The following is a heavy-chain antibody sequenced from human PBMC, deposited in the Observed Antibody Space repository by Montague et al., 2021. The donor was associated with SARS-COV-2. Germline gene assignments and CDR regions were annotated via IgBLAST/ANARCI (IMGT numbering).Heavy chain of an antibody. CDR1: GFTFSYYS. D-gene: IGHD2/OR15-2a*01. CDR2: ITYDGKTT. J-gene: IGHJ4*02. V-gene: IGHV3-30*04. Sequence: SLRLSCAASGFTFSYYSMHWIRQSPGKGLEWVAVITYDGKTTYNADSVRGRFTISRDNSKNTLFLEMNSLRGDDTAVYYCARDAWRDGLSNFDYWGQGTLVTVSS. CDR3: ARDAWRDGLSNFDY.